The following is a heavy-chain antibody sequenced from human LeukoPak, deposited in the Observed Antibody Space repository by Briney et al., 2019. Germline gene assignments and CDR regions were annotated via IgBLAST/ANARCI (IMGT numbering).Heavy chain of an antibody. CDR3: ARGGYSYGSQEMGWYFDL. D-gene: IGHD5-18*01. V-gene: IGHV4-31*03. CDR2: IYYSGST. J-gene: IGHJ2*01. Sequence: PSQTLSLTCTVSGGSISGGGYYWSWIRQHPGKGLEWIGYIYYSGSTYYNPSLKSRVTISVDTSKNQFSLKLSSVTAADTAVYYCARGGYSYGSQEMGWYFDLWGRGTLVTVPS. CDR1: GGSISGGGYY.